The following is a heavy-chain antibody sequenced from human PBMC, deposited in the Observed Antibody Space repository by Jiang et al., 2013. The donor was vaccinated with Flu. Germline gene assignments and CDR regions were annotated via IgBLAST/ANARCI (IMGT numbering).Heavy chain of an antibody. CDR1: GFSLSTSGVG. CDR2: IYWDDDK. Sequence: KPTQTLTLTCTFSGFSLSTSGVGVGWIRQPPGKALEWLALIYWDDDKRYSPSLKSRLTITKDTSKNQVVLTMTNMDPVDTATYYCAHNSDFWSGYYMVVFDYWGQGTLVTVSS. J-gene: IGHJ4*02. V-gene: IGHV2-5*02. CDR3: AHNSDFWSGYYMVVFDY. D-gene: IGHD3-3*01.